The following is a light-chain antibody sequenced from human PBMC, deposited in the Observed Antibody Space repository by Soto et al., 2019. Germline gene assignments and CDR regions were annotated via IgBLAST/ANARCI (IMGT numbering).Light chain of an antibody. Sequence: EIVLTQSPATLSLSPGERATLSCRASQSVSSYLAWYQQKPGQAPRLLISDASNRATGIPARFSGSGSGTYFTLTISSLEPEDFAVYYCQQRSNWLFTFGPGTKVDIK. CDR1: QSVSSY. CDR3: QQRSNWLFT. V-gene: IGKV3-11*01. J-gene: IGKJ3*01. CDR2: DAS.